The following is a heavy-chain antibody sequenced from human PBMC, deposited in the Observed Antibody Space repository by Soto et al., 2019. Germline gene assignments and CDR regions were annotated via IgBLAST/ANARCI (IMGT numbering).Heavy chain of an antibody. D-gene: IGHD3-22*01. CDR3: ATNHDDISGRTPLLFDS. J-gene: IGHJ4*02. V-gene: IGHV4-31*03. CDR1: GDSIGTGGYY. CDR2: IHYSGNT. Sequence: QVQLQESGPGLVKPSQTLSLTCTVSGDSIGTGGYYWDWIRQHPGKGPEWIGYIHYSGNTYYNPSLKSRLTISLDTSKNQFSLHLSSVTAADTAVYYCATNHDDISGRTPLLFDSWGQGTLVTVFS.